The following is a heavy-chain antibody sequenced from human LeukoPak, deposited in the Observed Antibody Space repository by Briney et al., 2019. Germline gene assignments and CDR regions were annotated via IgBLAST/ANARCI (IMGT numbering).Heavy chain of an antibody. CDR3: ARDYAGSPDY. V-gene: IGHV3-74*03. Sequence: GGSLRLSCTASGFTFSTYWINWVRQSPGKGLVWVALINGYGSTTTHADSVKGRFTISRDNAKNTAYLQMNSLRDEDTAVYFCARDYAGSPDYWGQGTLVTVSA. CDR1: GFTFSTYW. CDR2: INGYGSTT. D-gene: IGHD3-10*01. J-gene: IGHJ4*02.